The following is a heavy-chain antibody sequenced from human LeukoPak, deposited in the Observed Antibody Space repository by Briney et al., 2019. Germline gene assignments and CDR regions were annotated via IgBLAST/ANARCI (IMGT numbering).Heavy chain of an antibody. J-gene: IGHJ4*02. D-gene: IGHD3-9*01. V-gene: IGHV3-48*03. Sequence: GGSLRLSCAASGFTFSSYEMNWVRQAPGKGLEWVSYISSSGSTIYYADSVKGRFTISRDNAKNSLYLQMNSLRAEDTAVYYCARGYYDILTGYLPSEDYWGQGTLVTVSS. CDR3: ARGYYDILTGYLPSEDY. CDR2: ISSSGSTI. CDR1: GFTFSSYE.